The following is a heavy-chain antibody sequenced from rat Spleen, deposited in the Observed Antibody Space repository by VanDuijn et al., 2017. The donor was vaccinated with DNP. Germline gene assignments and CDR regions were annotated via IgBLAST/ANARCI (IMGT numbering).Heavy chain of an antibody. CDR3: ARQGSSWGFAY. CDR2: ISYDGSST. CDR1: GFTFSDYY. J-gene: IGHJ3*01. V-gene: IGHV5-29*01. Sequence: EVQLVESDGGLVQPGRSLKLSCAASGFTFSDYYMAWVRQAPTKGLEWVATISYDGSSTYYRDSVKGRFTISRDNAKSTLYLQMDSLRSEDTATYYCARQGSSWGFAYWGQGTLVTVSS. D-gene: IGHD1-2*01.